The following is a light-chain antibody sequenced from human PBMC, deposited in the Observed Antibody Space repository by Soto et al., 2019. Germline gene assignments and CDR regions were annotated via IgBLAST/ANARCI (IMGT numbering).Light chain of an antibody. CDR1: SSDVGGYNY. J-gene: IGLJ1*01. V-gene: IGLV2-8*01. Sequence: QSVLTQPPSASGSPGQSVTISCTGTSSDVGGYNYVSWYQQHPGKAPKLMIYEVSKRPSGVPDRFSGSKSGNTASLTVSGIQAVEEADYYCNSYAGSNNDLYVFGTGTKLTVL. CDR2: EVS. CDR3: NSYAGSNNDLYV.